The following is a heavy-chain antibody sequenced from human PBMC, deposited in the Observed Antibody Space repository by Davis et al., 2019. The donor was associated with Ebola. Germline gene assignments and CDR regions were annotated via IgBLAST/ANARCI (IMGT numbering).Heavy chain of an antibody. J-gene: IGHJ4*02. CDR2: ISYDGSNK. Sequence: GESLKISCAASGFTFSSYAMHWVRQAPGQGLEWVAVISYDGSNKYYADSVKGRFTISRDNSKNTLYLQMNSLRAEDTAVYYCARDDYGGRPMDYWGQGTLVTVSS. D-gene: IGHD4-23*01. V-gene: IGHV3-30-3*01. CDR3: ARDDYGGRPMDY. CDR1: GFTFSSYA.